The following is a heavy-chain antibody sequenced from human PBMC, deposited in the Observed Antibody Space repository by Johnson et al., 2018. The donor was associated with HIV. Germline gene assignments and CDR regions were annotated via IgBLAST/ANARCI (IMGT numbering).Heavy chain of an antibody. Sequence: QVQLVESGGGVVQPGRSLRLSCAASGFTFSSYGMHWVRQVPGKGLDWVAVIWYDGSNKYYVDSVKGRFTISRDNAKNSVYLQMNSLRAEDTAVYYCAREDYSAFDIWGQGTMVTVSS. CDR1: GFTFSSYG. CDR3: AREDYSAFDI. CDR2: IWYDGSNK. D-gene: IGHD4-11*01. J-gene: IGHJ3*02. V-gene: IGHV3-33*01.